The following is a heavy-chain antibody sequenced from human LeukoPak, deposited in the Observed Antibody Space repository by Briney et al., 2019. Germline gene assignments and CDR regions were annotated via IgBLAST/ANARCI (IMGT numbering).Heavy chain of an antibody. V-gene: IGHV4-34*01. CDR2: INHSEST. CDR1: GGSFSGYY. Sequence: SETLSLTCAVYGGSFSGYYWSWIRQPPGKGLEWIGEINHSESTNYNPSLKSRVTISVDTSKNQFSLKLSSVTAADTAVYYCARGRLPFYGGFDYWGQGTLVTVSS. CDR3: ARGRLPFYGGFDY. D-gene: IGHD4-23*01. J-gene: IGHJ4*02.